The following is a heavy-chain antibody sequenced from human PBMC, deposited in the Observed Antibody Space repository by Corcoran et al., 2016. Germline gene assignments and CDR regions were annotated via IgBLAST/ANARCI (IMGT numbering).Heavy chain of an antibody. J-gene: IGHJ6*02. CDR2: IYYSGST. V-gene: IGHV4-59*01. CDR3: ARDGVSGMDV. D-gene: IGHD2-8*01. Sequence: QVQLQESGPGLVKPSETLSLTCTVSGGSISSYYWSWIRQPPGKGLEWIGYIYYSGSTNYNPSLKSRVTISVDTSKNQFSLKLNSVTAADTAVYYGARDGVSGMDVWGQGTTVTVSS. CDR1: GGSISSYY.